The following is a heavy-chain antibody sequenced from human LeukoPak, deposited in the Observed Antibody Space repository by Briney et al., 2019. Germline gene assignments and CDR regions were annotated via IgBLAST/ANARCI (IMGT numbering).Heavy chain of an antibody. CDR1: GFTFSSYA. V-gene: IGHV3-23*01. Sequence: GGSLRLSCAASGFTFSSYAMSWVRQAPGKGLEWVSAISGSGGSSYYADSVKGRFTISRDNSKNTLYLQMNSLRAEDTAVYYCAKDVAGRYSSGWYYFDYWGQGTLVTVSS. CDR3: AKDVAGRYSSGWYYFDY. CDR2: ISGSGGSS. J-gene: IGHJ4*02. D-gene: IGHD6-19*01.